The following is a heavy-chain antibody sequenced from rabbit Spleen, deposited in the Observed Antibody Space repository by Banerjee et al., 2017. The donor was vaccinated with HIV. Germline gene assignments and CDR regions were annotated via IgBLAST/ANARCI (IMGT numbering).Heavy chain of an antibody. CDR2: IYNGDGTT. D-gene: IGHD5-1*01. J-gene: IGHJ4*01. V-gene: IGHV1S47*01. Sequence: QEQLVESGGGLVQPGGSLTLSCKVSGFDFNGDSMCWVCRAPGKGPEWIACIYNGDGTTYYASWVNDRFTISRDTNENTVSLKMTSLTAADTASYFCARDLVGVIGWNFYLWGPGTLVTVS. CDR1: GFDFNGDS. CDR3: ARDLVGVIGWNFYL.